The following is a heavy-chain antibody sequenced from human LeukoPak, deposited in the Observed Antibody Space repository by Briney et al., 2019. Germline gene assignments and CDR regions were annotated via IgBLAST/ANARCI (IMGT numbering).Heavy chain of an antibody. D-gene: IGHD3-10*01. CDR3: TRDIEVRGVYDAFDI. J-gene: IGHJ3*02. Sequence: GGSLRLSCTASGFTFGDYAMSWVRQAPGKGLEWVGFIRSKAYGGTTEYAASVKGRFTISRDDSKSIAYLQMNSLETEDTAVYYCTRDIEVRGVYDAFDIWGQGTMVTVSS. CDR1: GFTFGDYA. V-gene: IGHV3-49*04. CDR2: IRSKAYGGTT.